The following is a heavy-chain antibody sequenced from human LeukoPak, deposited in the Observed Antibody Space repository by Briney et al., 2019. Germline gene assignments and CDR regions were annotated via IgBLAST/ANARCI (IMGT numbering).Heavy chain of an antibody. Sequence: PGGSLRLSCAASEFTFNTYSMNWVRQAPGKGLEWVSYISSSSSTIYYADSVKGRFTISRDNAKNSLYLQMNSLRAEDTAVYYCARDSPPDIWGQGTMVTVSS. CDR3: ARDSPPDI. CDR1: EFTFNTYS. J-gene: IGHJ3*02. V-gene: IGHV3-48*01. CDR2: ISSSSSTI.